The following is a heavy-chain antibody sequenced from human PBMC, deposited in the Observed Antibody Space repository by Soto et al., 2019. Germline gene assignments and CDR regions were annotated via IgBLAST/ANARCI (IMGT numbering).Heavy chain of an antibody. CDR2: SSYDEGKK. J-gene: IGHJ6*02. V-gene: IGHV3-30-3*01. CDR1: GFTFSTNA. CDR3: ARVNGLYYYTLDV. Sequence: QVHLVESGGAVVQPGRSLSLSCAASGFTFSTNAMHWVRQAPGKGLEWVAVSSYDEGKKYYADSVKGRFTISRDNSKNTLYLQMNSLRAEDTAVYYCARVNGLYYYTLDVWGQGTTVTVSS. D-gene: IGHD2-8*01.